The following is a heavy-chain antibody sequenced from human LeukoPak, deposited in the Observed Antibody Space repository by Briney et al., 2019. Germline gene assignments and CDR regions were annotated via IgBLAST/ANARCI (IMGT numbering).Heavy chain of an antibody. CDR1: GFTFSSYA. V-gene: IGHV3-23*01. D-gene: IGHD3-22*01. J-gene: IGHJ4*02. CDR3: AKGSELYYDNSGYYYEY. Sequence: GGSLRLSCAASGFTFSSYAMSWVRQAPGKGLEWVSAISGSGGSTYYADSVKGRFTISRDNSKNTLYLQMNSLRAEDTAVYYCAKGSELYYDNSGYYYEYWGQGTLVNVGS. CDR2: ISGSGGST.